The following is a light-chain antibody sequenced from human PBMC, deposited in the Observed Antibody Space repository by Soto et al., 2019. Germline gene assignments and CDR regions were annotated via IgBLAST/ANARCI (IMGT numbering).Light chain of an antibody. V-gene: IGKV3-20*01. CDR1: QSISSSY. Sequence: EIEMTQSPSSLSLSPGERATLSCRASQSISSSYLACYQQNAGQAPRLLIYGATSRATGIPDRFSGSGSGTDFTLTISRLEPEDFAVYYCQQYGGSLFTFGGGTKVEIK. J-gene: IGKJ4*01. CDR3: QQYGGSLFT. CDR2: GAT.